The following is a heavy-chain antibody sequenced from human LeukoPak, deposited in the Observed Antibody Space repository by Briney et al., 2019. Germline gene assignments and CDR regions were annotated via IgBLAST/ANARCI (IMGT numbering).Heavy chain of an antibody. CDR1: GFTFSSYA. J-gene: IGHJ4*02. V-gene: IGHV3-30-3*01. Sequence: PGRSLRLSCAASGFTFSSYAMPWVRQAPGKGLEWVAIISNDGYIKYYADSVKGRFTISRDNSKNTLFLLMDSLRSEDTAAYYWVTARDHYYRSGSSALEKWGQGTLVTVSS. CDR3: VTARDHYYRSGSSALEK. D-gene: IGHD3-22*01. CDR2: ISNDGYIK.